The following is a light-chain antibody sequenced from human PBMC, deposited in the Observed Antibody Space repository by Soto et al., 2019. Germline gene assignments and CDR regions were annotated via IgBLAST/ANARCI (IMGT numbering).Light chain of an antibody. J-gene: IGKJ1*01. CDR2: KAS. CDR1: QSISSW. CDR3: QQYNTYST. V-gene: IGKV1-5*03. Sequence: IQWTQSPSSLSAYVEDRVTITCRASQSISSWLAWYQQKPGKAPNLLIYKASSLESGVPSRFSGSGSGTEFTLTISSLQPDDFATYYCQQYNTYSTFAQGTKVDIK.